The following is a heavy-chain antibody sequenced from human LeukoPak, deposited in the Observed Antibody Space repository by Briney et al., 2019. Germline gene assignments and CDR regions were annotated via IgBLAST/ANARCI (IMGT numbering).Heavy chain of an antibody. J-gene: IGHJ5*02. CDR3: ARDGSDYDFWSGYYGGWNWFDP. D-gene: IGHD3-3*01. Sequence: SETLSLTCAVYGGSFSGYYWGWIRQPPGKGLEWIGSIYYSGSTYYNPSLKSRVTISVDTSKNQFSLKLSSVTAADTAVYYCARDGSDYDFWSGYYGGWNWFDPWGQGTLVTVSS. CDR1: GGSFSGYY. V-gene: IGHV4-34*01. CDR2: IYYSGST.